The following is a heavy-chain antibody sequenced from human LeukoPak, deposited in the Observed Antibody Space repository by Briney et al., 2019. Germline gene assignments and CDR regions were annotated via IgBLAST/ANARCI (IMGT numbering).Heavy chain of an antibody. D-gene: IGHD2-21*02. CDR3: AKGDRGYFDY. V-gene: IGHV4-34*01. J-gene: IGHJ4*02. CDR1: GGSLSGYY. CDR2: INHSGST. Sequence: RPSETLSLTCAVYGGSLSGYYWSWIRQPPGKGLEWIGEINHSGSTNYNPSLKSRVTISIDTSKNQFSLKLSSVTAADTAVYYCAKGDRGYFDYWGQGTLVTVSS.